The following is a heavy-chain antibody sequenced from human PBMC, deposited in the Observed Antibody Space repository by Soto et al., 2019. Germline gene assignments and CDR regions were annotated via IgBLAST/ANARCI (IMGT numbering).Heavy chain of an antibody. V-gene: IGHV4-59*01. CDR3: ARNWFSVVGRYHFDY. J-gene: IGHJ4*02. Sequence: SETLSLTCSVSGGSISTYHWYWVWQPPGKGLELVGYMDDSGSTDYNPSLKGRGTISMAAAMNQISVHLSSITPADAAAYYCARNWFSVVGRYHFDYWGQGTLVTVSS. CDR2: MDDSGST. D-gene: IGHD6-19*01. CDR1: GGSISTYH.